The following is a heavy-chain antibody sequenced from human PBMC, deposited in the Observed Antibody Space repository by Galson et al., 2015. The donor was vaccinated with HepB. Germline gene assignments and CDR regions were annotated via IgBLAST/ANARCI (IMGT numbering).Heavy chain of an antibody. CDR3: ARPDSSSSMHDAFDI. CDR2: IWYDGSNK. Sequence: SLRLSCAASGFTFSSYGMHWVRQAPGKGLEWVAVIWYDGSNKYYADSVKGRFTISRDNSKNTLYLQMNSLRAEDTAVYCCARPDSSSSMHDAFDIWGQGTMVTVSS. J-gene: IGHJ3*02. V-gene: IGHV3-33*01. CDR1: GFTFSSYG. D-gene: IGHD6-6*01.